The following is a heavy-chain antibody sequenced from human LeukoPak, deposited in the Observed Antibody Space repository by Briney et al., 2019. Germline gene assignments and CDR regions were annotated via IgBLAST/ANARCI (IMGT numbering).Heavy chain of an antibody. J-gene: IGHJ4*02. CDR1: GFTFSSYA. D-gene: IGHD3-3*01. V-gene: IGHV3-30-3*01. CDR3: ARDGSSREWLLLGYFDY. Sequence: SGGSLRLSCAASGFTFSSYAMHWVRQAPGKGLEWVAVISYDGSNKYYADSVKGRFTISRDNSKNTLYLQMNSLRAEDTAVYYCARDGSSREWLLLGYFDYWGQGTLVTVSS. CDR2: ISYDGSNK.